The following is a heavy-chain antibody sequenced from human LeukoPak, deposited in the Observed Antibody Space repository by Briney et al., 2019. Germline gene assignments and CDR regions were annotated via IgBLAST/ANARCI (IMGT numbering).Heavy chain of an antibody. CDR1: GASTSHFY. Sequence: PSETLSLSCSVSGASTSHFYWNWIRQPPGKGLEWIGYMHNSGSSKHSPSLKSRVNISIDTSKNQFSLQLTSVTAADTAIYYCARSAEWLRNAFDIWGQGTMVSVSS. J-gene: IGHJ3*02. CDR3: ARSAEWLRNAFDI. D-gene: IGHD5-12*01. V-gene: IGHV4-59*01. CDR2: MHNSGSS.